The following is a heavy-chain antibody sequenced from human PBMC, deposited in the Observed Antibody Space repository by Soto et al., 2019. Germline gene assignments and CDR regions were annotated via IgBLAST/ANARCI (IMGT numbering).Heavy chain of an antibody. Sequence: GGSLRLSCAASGFTFSSYSMNWVRQAPGKGLEWVSSITSSSSYIYYADLLKGRFTISRDNAKKSLYLQMNSLRAEDTAVYFCARGAGDYDFWSGYHATDYFDYWGQGTLVTVSS. CDR3: ARGAGDYDFWSGYHATDYFDY. V-gene: IGHV3-21*01. CDR1: GFTFSSYS. D-gene: IGHD3-3*01. CDR2: ITSSSSYI. J-gene: IGHJ4*02.